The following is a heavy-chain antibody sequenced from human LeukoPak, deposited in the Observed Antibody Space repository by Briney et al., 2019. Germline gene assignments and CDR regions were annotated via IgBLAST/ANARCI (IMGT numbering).Heavy chain of an antibody. V-gene: IGHV4-59*12. CDR1: GGSISSYY. CDR3: ARAFGSWAFNNDYSNYEGWFDP. CDR2: IYYSGST. J-gene: IGHJ5*02. D-gene: IGHD4-11*01. Sequence: SETLSLTCTVSGGSISSYYWSWIRQPPGKGLEWIGYIYYSGSTNYNPSLKSRVTISVDTSKNQFSLKLSSVTAADTAVYYCARAFGSWAFNNDYSNYEGWFDPWGQGTLVTVSS.